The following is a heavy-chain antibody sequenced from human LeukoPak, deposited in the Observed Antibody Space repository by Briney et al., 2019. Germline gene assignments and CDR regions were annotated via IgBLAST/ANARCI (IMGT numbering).Heavy chain of an antibody. J-gene: IGHJ4*02. CDR3: AKELHYYDTSGYYYGGYYFDY. CDR1: GFTFSSYA. CDR2: ISGSGGTT. D-gene: IGHD3-22*01. Sequence: QPGGSLRLSCAASGFTFSSYAMSWVRQAPGKGLEWVSAISGSGGTTYHADSVKGRFSISRDNSKNTLYLQMNSLRAEDTAVYYCAKELHYYDTSGYYYGGYYFDYWGQGTLVTVSS. V-gene: IGHV3-23*01.